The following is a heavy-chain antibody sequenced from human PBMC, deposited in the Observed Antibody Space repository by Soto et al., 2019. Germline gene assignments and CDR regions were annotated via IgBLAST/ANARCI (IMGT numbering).Heavy chain of an antibody. Sequence: GSLRLSCAASGFTFSSYAMSWVRQAPGKGLEWVSAISGSGGSTYYADSVKGRFTISRDNSKNTLYLQMNSLRAEDTAVYYCAKSFGGSSWYNYFDYWGQGTLVTVSS. CDR1: GFTFSSYA. J-gene: IGHJ4*02. CDR2: ISGSGGST. D-gene: IGHD6-13*01. CDR3: AKSFGGSSWYNYFDY. V-gene: IGHV3-23*01.